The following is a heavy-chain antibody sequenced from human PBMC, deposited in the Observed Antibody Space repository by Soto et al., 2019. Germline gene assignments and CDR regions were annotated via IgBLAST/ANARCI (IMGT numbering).Heavy chain of an antibody. D-gene: IGHD3-16*02. V-gene: IGHV1-69*13. Sequence: SVKVSCKASGGTFSSYAISWVRQAPGRGLEWMGGIIPIFGTANYAQKFQGRVTITADESTSTAYMELSSLRSEDTAVYYCARRGAYDYVWGSYRPVVPSVANYYYYGMDVWGQGTTVTVS. CDR2: IIPIFGTA. CDR1: GGTFSSYA. J-gene: IGHJ6*02. CDR3: ARRGAYDYVWGSYRPVVPSVANYYYYGMDV.